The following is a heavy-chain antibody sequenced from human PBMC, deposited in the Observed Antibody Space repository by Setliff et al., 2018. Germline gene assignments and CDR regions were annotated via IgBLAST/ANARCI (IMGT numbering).Heavy chain of an antibody. CDR3: TFARDGYDVFDI. Sequence: PGESLKISCAASGFSFSGSAVYWVRQASVKGLEWIGRIRGRTDNYATAYAASVRGRFTISRGDSKNKAYLQMNSLKTEDTAVYYCTFARDGYDVFDIWGQGTMVTVSS. D-gene: IGHD5-18*01. CDR2: IRGRTDNYAT. J-gene: IGHJ3*02. CDR1: GFSFSGSA. V-gene: IGHV3-73*01.